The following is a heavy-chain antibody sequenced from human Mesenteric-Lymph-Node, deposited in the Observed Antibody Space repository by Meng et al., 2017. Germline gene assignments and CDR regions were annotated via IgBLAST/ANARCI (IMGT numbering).Heavy chain of an antibody. D-gene: IGHD6-13*01. CDR2: ISAYNGNT. J-gene: IGHJ6*02. V-gene: IGHV1-18*01. Sequence: ASVKVSCKASGYTFTSYGISWVRQAPGQGLEWMGWISAYNGNTNYAQKLQGRVTMTTDTSTSTAYMELRSLRSDDTAVYYCARGYSSSWYGDGYYYYYGMDVWGQGTTVTVSS. CDR3: ARGYSSSWYGDGYYYYYGMDV. CDR1: GYTFTSYG.